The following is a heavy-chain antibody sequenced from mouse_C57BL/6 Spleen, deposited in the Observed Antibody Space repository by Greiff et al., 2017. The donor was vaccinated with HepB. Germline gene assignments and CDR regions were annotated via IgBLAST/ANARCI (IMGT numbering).Heavy chain of an antibody. V-gene: IGHV1-61*01. Sequence: QVQLQQPGAELVRPGSSVKLSCKASGYTFTSYWMDWVKQRPGQGLEWIGNIYPSDSETHYNQKFKDKATLTVDKSSSTAYMQLSSLTSEDSAVYYCARSYGSRAWFAYWGQGTLVTVSA. J-gene: IGHJ3*01. CDR1: GYTFTSYW. CDR3: ARSYGSRAWFAY. CDR2: IYPSDSET. D-gene: IGHD1-1*01.